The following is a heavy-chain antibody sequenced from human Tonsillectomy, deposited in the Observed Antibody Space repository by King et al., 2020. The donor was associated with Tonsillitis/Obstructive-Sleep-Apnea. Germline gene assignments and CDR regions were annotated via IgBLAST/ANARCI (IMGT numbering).Heavy chain of an antibody. CDR1: GFTFSSYS. J-gene: IGHJ6*02. Sequence: VQLVESGGGLVKPGGSLRLSCAASGFTFSSYSMNWVRQAPGKGLEWVAIIWYDGSHKYYGDSVKGRFTISRDNAKNSLYRQMNSLRAEDTAVYYCARDGEYGSGSYYTHYYYYGMDVWGQGTTVTVSS. V-gene: IGHV3-33*08. CDR2: IWYDGSHK. CDR3: ARDGEYGSGSYYTHYYYYGMDV. D-gene: IGHD3-10*01.